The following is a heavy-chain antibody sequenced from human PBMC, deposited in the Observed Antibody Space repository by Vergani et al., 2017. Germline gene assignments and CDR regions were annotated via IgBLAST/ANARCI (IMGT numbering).Heavy chain of an antibody. CDR1: GYTFTSYA. Sequence: QVQLVQSGAEVKKPGASVKVSCKASGYTFTSYAMHWVRQAPGQRLEWMVWINAGNGNTKYSQKFQVRATITRDTSASTAYMELSSLRSDDTAVYYCARDKTMVRGVMGWFDPWGQGTLVTVSS. J-gene: IGHJ5*02. CDR3: ARDKTMVRGVMGWFDP. V-gene: IGHV1-3*01. CDR2: INAGNGNT. D-gene: IGHD3-10*01.